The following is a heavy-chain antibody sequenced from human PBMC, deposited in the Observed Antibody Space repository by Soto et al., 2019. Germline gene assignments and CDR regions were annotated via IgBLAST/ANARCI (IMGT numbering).Heavy chain of an antibody. CDR3: ARRYGGTFDY. D-gene: IGHD2-15*01. Sequence: QVQLQESGPGLVKPSETLSLTCTVSGGSISSYYWSWIRQPPGKGLEWIGYIYYSGSTNYNPSLMSRVTISVDTSKNQFSLKLSSVTAADTAVYYCARRYGGTFDYWGPGTLVTVS. CDR2: IYYSGST. V-gene: IGHV4-59*08. J-gene: IGHJ4*02. CDR1: GGSISSYY.